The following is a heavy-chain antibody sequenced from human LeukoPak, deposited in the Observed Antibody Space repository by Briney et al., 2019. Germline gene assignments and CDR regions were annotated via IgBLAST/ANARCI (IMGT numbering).Heavy chain of an antibody. Sequence: GSSVKVSCKASGGTFSSHTISWVRQAPGQGLEWMGRIIPILGIANYAQKFQGRVTITADKSTSTAYMELSSLRSEDTAVYYCARANLYYYDSSGHYGGDFDYWGQGTLVTVSS. D-gene: IGHD3-22*01. V-gene: IGHV1-69*02. CDR2: IIPILGIA. CDR1: GGTFSSHT. J-gene: IGHJ4*02. CDR3: ARANLYYYDSSGHYGGDFDY.